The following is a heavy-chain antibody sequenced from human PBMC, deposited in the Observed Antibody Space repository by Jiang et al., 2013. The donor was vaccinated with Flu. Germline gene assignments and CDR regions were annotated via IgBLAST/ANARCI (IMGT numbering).Heavy chain of an antibody. V-gene: IGHV4-39*07. Sequence: LLKPSETLSLTCTVSGGSISSSSYYWGWIRQPPGKGLEWIGSIYYSGSTYYNPSLKSRVTISVDTSKNQFSLKLSSVTAADTAVYYCAREPHPDEIAAAAYFDYWGQGTLVTVSS. CDR1: GGSISSSSYY. CDR2: IYYSGST. CDR3: AREPHPDEIAAAAYFDY. D-gene: IGHD6-13*01. J-gene: IGHJ4*02.